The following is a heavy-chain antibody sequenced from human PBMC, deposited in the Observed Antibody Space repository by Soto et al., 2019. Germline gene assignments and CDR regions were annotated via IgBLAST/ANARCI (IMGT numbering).Heavy chain of an antibody. Sequence: GPTLVNPTQTLTLTFTFSGFSFSTSGVGVGWIRQPPGKALEWLALIYWDDDKRYSPSLKSRLTITKDTSKNQVVLTMTNMDPVDTATYYGDHRPNVVTGLAPWGQGTLVPVS. V-gene: IGHV2-5*02. J-gene: IGHJ5*02. CDR2: IYWDDDK. CDR3: DHRPNVVTGLAP. D-gene: IGHD2-21*01. CDR1: GFSFSTSGVG.